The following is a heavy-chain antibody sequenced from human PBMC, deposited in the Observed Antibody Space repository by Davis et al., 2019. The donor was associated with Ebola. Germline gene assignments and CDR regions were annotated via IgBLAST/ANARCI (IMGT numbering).Heavy chain of an antibody. J-gene: IGHJ6*02. CDR3: ARGGISMIVVPRDYYYGVDV. Sequence: AASVKVSCKASGGTFSSYTISWVRQAPGQGLEWMGRIIPILGIANYAQKFQGRVTITADKSTSTAYMELSSLRSEDTAVYYCARGGISMIVVPRDYYYGVDVWGQGTTVTVSS. D-gene: IGHD3-22*01. CDR1: GGTFSSYT. V-gene: IGHV1-69*02. CDR2: IIPILGIA.